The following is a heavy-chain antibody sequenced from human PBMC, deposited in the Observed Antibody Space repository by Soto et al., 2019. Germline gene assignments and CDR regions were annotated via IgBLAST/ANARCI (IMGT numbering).Heavy chain of an antibody. V-gene: IGHV4-34*01. CDR2: INHSGST. CDR3: ARAGGFFDFSP. CDR1: GGSFSGYY. Sequence: SETLSLTCAAYGGSFSGYYWSWIRQPPGKGLEWIGEINHSGSTNYNPSLKSRVTISVDTSKNQFSLKLSSVTAADTAVYYCARAGGFFDFSPWGQGTLVTVS. D-gene: IGHD3-9*01. J-gene: IGHJ5*02.